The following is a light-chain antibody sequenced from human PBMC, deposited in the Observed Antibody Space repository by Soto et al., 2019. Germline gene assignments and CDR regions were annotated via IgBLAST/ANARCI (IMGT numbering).Light chain of an antibody. J-gene: IGLJ1*01. CDR1: GSDIGADNS. CDR3: LSYTTSSTFG. V-gene: IGLV2-14*01. CDR2: HVS. Sequence: QSALTQPASVSGSPGQSITISCTGTGSDIGADNSVSWDQQHPGKAPKLIVFHVSGRPSAVSDRFSGSKSDNTASLTISGLQTEDEADYCCLSYTTSSTFGFGTGTKVTVL.